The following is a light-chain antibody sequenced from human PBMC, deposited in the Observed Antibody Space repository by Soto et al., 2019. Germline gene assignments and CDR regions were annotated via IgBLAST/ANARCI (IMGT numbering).Light chain of an antibody. CDR2: GAS. CDR3: QHYGNSPYT. V-gene: IGKV3-20*01. Sequence: DTVLTQSPDTLSLSPGERVTLSCRASQSVSTSYLAWYQQKPGQAPRLLIYGASTRATGIPDRFSGSGSWTDFTRTISRLEPEDFAVYYCQHYGNSPYTFGQGTKLEIK. J-gene: IGKJ2*01. CDR1: QSVSTSY.